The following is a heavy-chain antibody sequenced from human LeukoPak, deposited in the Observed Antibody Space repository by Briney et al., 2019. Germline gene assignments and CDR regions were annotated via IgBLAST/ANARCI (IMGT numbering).Heavy chain of an antibody. CDR2: IYTSGST. Sequence: PSETLSLTCTVSGGSISSYYWSWIRQPAGKGLEWIGRIYTSGSTNYNPSLKSRVAMSVDTSKNQFSLKLSSVTAADTAVYYCARFLEVMTTVTGWFDPWGQGTLVTVSS. J-gene: IGHJ5*02. D-gene: IGHD4-17*01. V-gene: IGHV4-4*07. CDR1: GGSISSYY. CDR3: ARFLEVMTTVTGWFDP.